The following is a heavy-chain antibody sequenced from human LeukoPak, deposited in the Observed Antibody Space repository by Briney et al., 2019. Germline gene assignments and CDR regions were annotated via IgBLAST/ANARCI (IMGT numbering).Heavy chain of an antibody. Sequence: PSETLSLTCTVFGGSIGSYYWSWIRQPPGEGLEWIGYIYYNDRTNYNPSLKSRVTISVDTSTNQLALKLSSVTAADTAVYYCARDGGSGWTGFDYWGQGSLVTVSS. J-gene: IGHJ4*02. CDR3: ARDGGSGWTGFDY. D-gene: IGHD6-19*01. CDR1: GGSIGSYY. CDR2: IYYNDRT. V-gene: IGHV4-59*01.